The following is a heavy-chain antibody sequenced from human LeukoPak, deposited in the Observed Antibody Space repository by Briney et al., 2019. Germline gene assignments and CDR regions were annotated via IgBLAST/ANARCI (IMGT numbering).Heavy chain of an antibody. CDR2: ISGSGGST. CDR1: GSTFSSYA. Sequence: GGSLRLSCAASGSTFSSYAMNWVRQAPGKGLEWVSAISGSGGSTYYADSVKGRFTISRDNSKNTLYLQMNSLRAEDTAVYYCAKESSGWYYYFDYWGQGTLVTVSS. D-gene: IGHD6-19*01. V-gene: IGHV3-23*01. J-gene: IGHJ4*02. CDR3: AKESSGWYYYFDY.